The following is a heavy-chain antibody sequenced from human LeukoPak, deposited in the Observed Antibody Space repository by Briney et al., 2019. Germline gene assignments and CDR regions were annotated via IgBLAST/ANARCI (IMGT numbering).Heavy chain of an antibody. CDR2: IYSGGTT. J-gene: IGHJ4*02. Sequence: GGSLRLSCAASELTVSSNYMSWVRQAPGKGLEWVSVIYSGGTTYYADSVKGRFTISRDNAKNTLYLQMSCLRAEDTAVYYCARERGRATVYFDSWGQGTLVTVSS. CDR3: ARERGRATVYFDS. CDR1: ELTVSSNY. V-gene: IGHV3-53*01. D-gene: IGHD1-26*01.